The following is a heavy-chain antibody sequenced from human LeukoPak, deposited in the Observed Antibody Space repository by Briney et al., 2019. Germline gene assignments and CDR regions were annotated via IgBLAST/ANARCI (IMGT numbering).Heavy chain of an antibody. CDR1: GFTFSSYE. J-gene: IGHJ3*02. V-gene: IGHV3-48*03. Sequence: GGSLRLSCAASGFTFSSYEMTWVRQAPGKGLEWVSYISSSGSLIFYADSVRGRFTISRDNARNSLYLQMNSLRAEDTAVYYCAREEEDAFDIWGQGTMVTVSS. CDR2: ISSSGSLI. CDR3: AREEEDAFDI.